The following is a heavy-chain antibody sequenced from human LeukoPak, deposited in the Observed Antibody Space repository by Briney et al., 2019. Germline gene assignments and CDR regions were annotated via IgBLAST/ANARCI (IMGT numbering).Heavy chain of an antibody. J-gene: IGHJ4*02. Sequence: ASVKVSYKVSGYTLTELSMHWVRQAPGKGLEWMGGFDPEDGETIYAQKFQGRVTMTEDTSTDTAYMELSSLRSEDTAVYYCATDGRRDNWNLDYWGQGTLVTVSS. CDR3: ATDGRRDNWNLDY. CDR1: GYTLTELS. V-gene: IGHV1-24*01. D-gene: IGHD1-20*01. CDR2: FDPEDGET.